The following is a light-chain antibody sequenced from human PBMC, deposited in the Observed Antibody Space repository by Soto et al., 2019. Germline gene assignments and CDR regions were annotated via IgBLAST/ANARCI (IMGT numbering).Light chain of an antibody. J-gene: IGKJ1*01. Sequence: EIVMTHSPATLSVSPGERATLSCRASQSVSSNLAWYQQKPGQAPRLLIYGASTRATGIPARFSGSGSGTEFTLTISSLQFEDFAVYYCQKYNNWPRTFGQGTNVDIK. CDR3: QKYNNWPRT. CDR2: GAS. V-gene: IGKV3-15*01. CDR1: QSVSSN.